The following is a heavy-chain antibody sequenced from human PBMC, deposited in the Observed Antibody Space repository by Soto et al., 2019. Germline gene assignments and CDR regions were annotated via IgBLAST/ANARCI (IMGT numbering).Heavy chain of an antibody. CDR3: PRDQDSGNVIKLLYYSGMDV. CDR1: GGTFSSYA. CDR2: IIPIFGTA. J-gene: IGHJ6*02. Sequence: QVQLVQSGAEVKKPGSSVKVSCKASGGTFSSYAISWVRQAPGQGLEWMGGIIPIFGTANYAQKFQGRVTMTADQSSSTAYVELSSLRSEDDAVYYCPRDQDSGNVIKLLYYSGMDVWGQGTTVTVSS. V-gene: IGHV1-69*12. D-gene: IGHD5-12*01.